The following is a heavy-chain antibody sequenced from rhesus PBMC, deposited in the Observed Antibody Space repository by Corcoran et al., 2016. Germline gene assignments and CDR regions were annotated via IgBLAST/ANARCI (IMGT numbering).Heavy chain of an antibody. D-gene: IGHD3-16*01. CDR2: ISYSGST. CDR3: ARYSGSPYYFDY. V-gene: IGHV4-122*02. Sequence: QLQLQESGPGLVKPSETLSLTCAVSGYSISSGYGWSWIRQPPGKGLGWIGYISYSGSTSYNPSLMCRGTISKDTAKNQFSLKLSSVPAADTAVYYCARYSGSPYYFDYWGQGVLGTVSS. J-gene: IGHJ4*01. CDR1: GYSISSGYG.